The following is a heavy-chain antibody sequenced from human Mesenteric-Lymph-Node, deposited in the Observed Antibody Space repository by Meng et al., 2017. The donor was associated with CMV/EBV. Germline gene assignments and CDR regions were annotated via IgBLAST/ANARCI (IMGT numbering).Heavy chain of an antibody. D-gene: IGHD7-27*01. CDR1: CGSFSGYY. J-gene: IGHJ4*02. CDR2: IHHSGST. CDR3: ARGELLGYFRTGVGGDY. V-gene: IGHV4-34*01. Sequence: YCGSFSGYYWSWIRQPPGKGLEWIGDIHHSGSTNYHPSLKSRVTISVDTSKNQFSLKLSSVTAADTAVYYCARGELLGYFRTGVGGDYWGQGTLVTVSS.